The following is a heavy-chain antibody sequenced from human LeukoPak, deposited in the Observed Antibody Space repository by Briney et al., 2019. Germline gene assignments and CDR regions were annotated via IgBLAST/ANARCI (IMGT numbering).Heavy chain of an antibody. D-gene: IGHD6-19*01. CDR3: ARRGDYSSGWYPHDY. CDR2: IYYSGST. V-gene: IGHV4-39*01. Sequence: SETLSLTCTVSGGSINTYFWSWIRQPPGKGLEWIGSIYYSGSTYYNPSLKSRVTISVDTSKNQFSLKLSSVTAADTAVYYCARRGDYSSGWYPHDYWGQGTLVTVSS. CDR1: GGSINTYF. J-gene: IGHJ4*02.